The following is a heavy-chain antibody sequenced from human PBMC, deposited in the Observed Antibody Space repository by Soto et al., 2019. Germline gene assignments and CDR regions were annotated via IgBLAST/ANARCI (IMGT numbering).Heavy chain of an antibody. J-gene: IGHJ4*02. CDR1: GFTFSSYS. V-gene: IGHV3-21*01. CDR2: ISSSSSYI. CDR3: AVIAVAGTAIDY. D-gene: IGHD6-19*01. Sequence: GGSLRLSCAASGFTFSSYSMNWVRQAPGKGLEWVSSISSSSSYIYYADSVKGRFTISRDNAKNSLYLQMNSLRAEDTAVYYCAVIAVAGTAIDYWGQGTLVTVSS.